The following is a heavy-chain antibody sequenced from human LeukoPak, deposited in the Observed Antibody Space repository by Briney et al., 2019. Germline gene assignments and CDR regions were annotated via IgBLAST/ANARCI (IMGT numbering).Heavy chain of an antibody. CDR1: GDSISSSRYC. CDR3: LAYYSLSGNYHNGIDY. D-gene: IGHD3-10*01. Sequence: SETLSLTCSVSGDSISSSRYCWGWIRQPPGKGLEWIGSVYHSGSTHYNPSLNSRITISVDTSKNQFSLRLRSVTAADTALYFCLAYYSLSGNYHNGIDYWGQGTLVTVSS. V-gene: IGHV4-39*01. CDR2: VYHSGST. J-gene: IGHJ4*02.